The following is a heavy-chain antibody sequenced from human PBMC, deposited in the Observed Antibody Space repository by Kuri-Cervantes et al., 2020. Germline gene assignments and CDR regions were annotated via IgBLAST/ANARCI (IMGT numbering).Heavy chain of an antibody. CDR2: IYYSGST. CDR3: ARISYYDSSGYLD. J-gene: IGHJ4*02. Sequence: GSLRLSCTVSGGSISSYYWSWIRQPPGKGLEWIGYIYYSGSTNYNPSLKSRVTISVDTSKNQFSLKLSSVTATGTAVYYCARISYYDSSGYLDWGQGTLVTVSS. CDR1: GGSISSYY. D-gene: IGHD3-22*01. V-gene: IGHV4-59*01.